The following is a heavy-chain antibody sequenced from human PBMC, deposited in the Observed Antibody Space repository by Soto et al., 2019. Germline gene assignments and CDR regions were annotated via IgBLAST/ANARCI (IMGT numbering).Heavy chain of an antibody. CDR2: IIPILGIA. CDR3: ARGVFLVVPAATKKFGAFDI. Sequence: GASVKVSCKASGGTFSSYTISWVRQAPGQGLEWMGRIIPILGIANYAQKFQGRVTITADKSTSTAYMELSSLRSEDTAVYYCARGVFLVVPAATKKFGAFDIWGQGTMVTVSS. J-gene: IGHJ3*02. D-gene: IGHD2-2*01. CDR1: GGTFSSYT. V-gene: IGHV1-69*02.